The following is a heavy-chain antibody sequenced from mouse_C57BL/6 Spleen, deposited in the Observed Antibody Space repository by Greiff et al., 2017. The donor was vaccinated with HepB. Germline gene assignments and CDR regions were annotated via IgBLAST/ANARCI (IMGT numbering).Heavy chain of an antibody. CDR3: ARRAYDYNYAMDY. V-gene: IGHV1-80*01. J-gene: IGHJ4*01. Sequence: QVQLQQSGAELVKPGASVKISCKASGYAFSSYWLNWVKQRPGKGLEWIGQIYPGDGDTNYNGKFKGKATLTADKSSSTAYMQLSSLTSEDSAVYFCARRAYDYNYAMDYWGQGTSVTVSS. D-gene: IGHD2-4*01. CDR2: IYPGDGDT. CDR1: GYAFSSYW.